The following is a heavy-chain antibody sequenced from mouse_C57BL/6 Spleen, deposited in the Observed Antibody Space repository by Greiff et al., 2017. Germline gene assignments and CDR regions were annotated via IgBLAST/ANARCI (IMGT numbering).Heavy chain of an antibody. CDR2: INPNNGGP. J-gene: IGHJ3*01. Sequence: VQLQQSGPELVKPGASVKIPCKASGYTFTDYNMDWVKQSHGKSLEWIGDINPNNGGPIYNQKFKGKATLTVDKSSSTAYMELRSLTSEDTAVYYCARAYYDYDGALFAYWGQETLGTVSA. CDR3: ARAYYDYDGALFAY. CDR1: GYTFTDYN. V-gene: IGHV1-18*01. D-gene: IGHD2-4*01.